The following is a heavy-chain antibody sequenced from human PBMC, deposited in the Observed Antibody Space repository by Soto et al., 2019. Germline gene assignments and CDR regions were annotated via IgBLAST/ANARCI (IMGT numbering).Heavy chain of an antibody. Sequence: GGSLRLSCAASGFTFSSYSMNWVRQAPGKGLEWVSSISSSSSYIYYADSVKGRFTISRDNAKNSLYLQMNSLRAEDTAVYYCARDHPSTVTTFDYWGQGTLVTVSS. CDR2: ISSSSSYI. J-gene: IGHJ4*02. CDR3: ARDHPSTVTTFDY. D-gene: IGHD4-17*01. CDR1: GFTFSSYS. V-gene: IGHV3-21*01.